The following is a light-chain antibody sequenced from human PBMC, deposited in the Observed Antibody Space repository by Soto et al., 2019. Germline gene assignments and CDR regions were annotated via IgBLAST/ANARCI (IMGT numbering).Light chain of an antibody. Sequence: EIVLTQSPGTQSLSPGDRVTLSCRASQIVSSNYFAWYQQKPGQPPRLLIYATSSRATGIPDRFSGSGSGTDFTLTISRLEPEDFAMYYCQQYGDYNSPRYSFGQGTRLEI. CDR3: QQYGDYNSPRYS. J-gene: IGKJ2*03. V-gene: IGKV3-20*01. CDR1: QIVSSNY. CDR2: ATS.